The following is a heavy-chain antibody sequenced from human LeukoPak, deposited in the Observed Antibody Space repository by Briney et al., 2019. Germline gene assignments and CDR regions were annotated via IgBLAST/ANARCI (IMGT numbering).Heavy chain of an antibody. CDR2: IELSDSYT. J-gene: IGHJ5*02. CDR1: GYIFSSHW. V-gene: IGHV5-10-1*01. CDR3: ARHYPPGNWLDP. Sequence: GESLKISCQGSGYIFSSHWITWGRQRPGEGVEGMGRIELSDSYTSHSPPFQGHVTISADKSISTAFLECSSLRASATAIYSCARHYPPGNWLDPWGQGTLVTVSS. D-gene: IGHD3-10*01.